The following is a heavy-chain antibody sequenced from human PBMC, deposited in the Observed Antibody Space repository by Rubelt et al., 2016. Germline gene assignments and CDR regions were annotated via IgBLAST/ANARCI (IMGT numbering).Heavy chain of an antibody. CDR1: GYTFTSYG. CDR2: MNPNSGNT. Sequence: QVQLVQSGAEVKKPGASVKVSCKASGYTFTSYGINWVRQATGQGLEWMGWMNPNSGNTGYAQKFQGRVPTPRNTSINTAYMELSSLRSEDTAVYYCARMVNDFWSGYHNWFDPWGQGTLVTVSS. D-gene: IGHD3-3*01. V-gene: IGHV1-8*02. CDR3: ARMVNDFWSGYHNWFDP. J-gene: IGHJ5*02.